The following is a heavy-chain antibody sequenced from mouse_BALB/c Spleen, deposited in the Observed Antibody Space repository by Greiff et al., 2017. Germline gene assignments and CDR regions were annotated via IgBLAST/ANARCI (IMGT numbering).Heavy chain of an antibody. CDR2: IYPSDSYT. CDR1: GYTFTSYW. CDR3: TRGAYYGNYVYAMDY. V-gene: IGHV1-69*02. D-gene: IGHD2-10*01. Sequence: QVQLKQPGAELVRPGASVKLSCKASGYTFTSYWINWVKQRPGQGLEWIGNIYPSDSYTNYNQKFKDKATLTVDKSSSTAYMQLSSPTSEDSAVYYCTRGAYYGNYVYAMDYWGQGTSVTVSS. J-gene: IGHJ4*01.